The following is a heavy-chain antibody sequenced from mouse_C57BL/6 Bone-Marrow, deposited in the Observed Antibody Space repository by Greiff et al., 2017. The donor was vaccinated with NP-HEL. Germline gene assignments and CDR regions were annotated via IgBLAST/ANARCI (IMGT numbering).Heavy chain of an antibody. CDR1: GYTFTSYW. D-gene: IGHD1-1*01. CDR2: IHPNSGST. J-gene: IGHJ2*01. Sequence: QVQLQQSGAELVKPGASVKLSCKASGYTFTSYWMHWVKQRPGQGLEWIGMIHPNSGSTNYNEKFKSKATLTVDKSSSTAYMQLSSLTSEDSAVYYCARTYYYGSSYYFDYWGQGTTLTVSS. CDR3: ARTYYYGSSYYFDY. V-gene: IGHV1-64*01.